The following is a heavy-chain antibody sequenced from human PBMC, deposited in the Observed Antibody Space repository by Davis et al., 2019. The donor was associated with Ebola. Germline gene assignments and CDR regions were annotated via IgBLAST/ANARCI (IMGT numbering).Heavy chain of an antibody. CDR1: GFTFSSYA. D-gene: IGHD2-8*02. CDR3: ARASKGYCTGGVCLFDY. V-gene: IGHV3-23*01. CDR2: ISGSGGST. J-gene: IGHJ4*02. Sequence: PGGSLRLSCAASGFTFSSYAMSWVRQAPGKGLEWVSAISGSGGSTYYADSVKGRFTISRDNAKNSLYLQMNSLRAEDTAVYYCARASKGYCTGGVCLFDYWGQGTLVTVSS.